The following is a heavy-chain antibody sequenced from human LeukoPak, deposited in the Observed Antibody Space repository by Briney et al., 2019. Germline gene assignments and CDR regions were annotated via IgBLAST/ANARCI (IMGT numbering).Heavy chain of an antibody. CDR3: AKGSAYADF. J-gene: IGHJ4*02. CDR1: GFTFSSYA. Sequence: GGSLILSCAASGFTFSSYAMNWVRQAPGKGLEWVSGISGSGGSTYYADSVKGRFTISRDNSKNTLSLQMNSLRADDTALYYCAKGSAYADFWGQGTLVTVSS. D-gene: IGHD3-3*01. CDR2: ISGSGGST. V-gene: IGHV3-23*01.